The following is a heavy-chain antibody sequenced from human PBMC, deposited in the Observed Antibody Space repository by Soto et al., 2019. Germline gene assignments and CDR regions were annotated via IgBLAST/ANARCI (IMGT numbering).Heavy chain of an antibody. J-gene: IGHJ3*01. CDR3: VRVCLSGPPAGKVYDF. Sequence: EVQLVESGGGLVQPGGSLRLSCAASGFTFSEHYMDWVRQAPGKGLEWVGRIRNKANSYFIQYGASVKGRFIISRDDSQNSLYLQMNSLRTEDTAVYYCVRVCLSGPPAGKVYDFWGQGTMVTVSS. CDR1: GFTFSEHY. V-gene: IGHV3-72*01. CDR2: IRNKANSYFI. D-gene: IGHD3-10*01.